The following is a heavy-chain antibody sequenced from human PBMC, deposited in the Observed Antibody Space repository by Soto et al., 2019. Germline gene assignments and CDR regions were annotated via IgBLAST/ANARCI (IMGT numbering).Heavy chain of an antibody. J-gene: IGHJ4*02. V-gene: IGHV4-39*01. CDR3: ARSPHVLRYFDWLPSPLGLDY. CDR2: IYYSGST. CDR1: GGSICSSSYY. Sequence: SETLSLTCTVSGGSICSSSYYWGWIRQPPGKGLEWIGSIYYSGSTYYNPSLKSRVTISVDTSENQFSLKLSSVTAADTAVYYCARSPHVLRYFDWLPSPLGLDYWGQGTLVTVSS. D-gene: IGHD3-9*01.